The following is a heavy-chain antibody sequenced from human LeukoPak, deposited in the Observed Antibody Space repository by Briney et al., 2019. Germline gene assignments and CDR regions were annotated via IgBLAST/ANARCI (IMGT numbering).Heavy chain of an antibody. V-gene: IGHV3-21*01. Sequence: GGSLRLSCAASGFTFSSYSMNWVRQAPGKGLEWVSSISSSSSYIYYADSVKGRFTISRDNAKNSLYLQMNSLRAEDTAVYYCARDLWRTYYYDSSGYYSPFDYWGQGTLVTVSS. J-gene: IGHJ4*02. CDR2: ISSSSSYI. CDR1: GFTFSSYS. CDR3: ARDLWRTYYYDSSGYYSPFDY. D-gene: IGHD3-22*01.